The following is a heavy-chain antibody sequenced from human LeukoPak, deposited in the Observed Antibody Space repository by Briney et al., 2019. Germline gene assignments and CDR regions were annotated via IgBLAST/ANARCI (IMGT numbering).Heavy chain of an antibody. D-gene: IGHD3-22*01. CDR3: ARQGDYYDSSGYL. J-gene: IGHJ5*02. CDR2: TYYSGST. V-gene: IGHV4-59*01. CDR1: GGSISSYY. Sequence: SETLSLTCTVSGGSISSYYWSWIRQPPGKGLEWIGYTYYSGSTNYNPSLKSRVTISVDTSKNQFSLKLSSVTAADTAVYYCARQGDYYDSSGYLWGQGTLVTVSS.